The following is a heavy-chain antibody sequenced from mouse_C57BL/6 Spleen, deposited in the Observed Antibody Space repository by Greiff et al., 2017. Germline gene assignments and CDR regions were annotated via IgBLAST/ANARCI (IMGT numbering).Heavy chain of an antibody. J-gene: IGHJ4*01. Sequence: EVKLVESGGGLVKPGGSLKLSCAASGFTFSSYAMSWVRQTPEKRLEWVATLSDGGSYTYYPDNVKGRFTISRDNAKNNLYLQMSHLKSEDTAMYYCARDLRLEGAMDYWGQGTSVTVSS. CDR1: GFTFSSYA. D-gene: IGHD2-4*01. V-gene: IGHV5-4*01. CDR3: ARDLRLEGAMDY. CDR2: LSDGGSYT.